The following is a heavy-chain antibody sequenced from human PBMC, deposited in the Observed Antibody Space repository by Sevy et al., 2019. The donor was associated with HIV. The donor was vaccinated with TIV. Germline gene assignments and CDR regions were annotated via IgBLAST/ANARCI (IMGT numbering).Heavy chain of an antibody. J-gene: IGHJ4*02. CDR3: ATDSISDWFFGS. D-gene: IGHD3-9*01. CDR2: IAGSGGST. Sequence: GGSLRLSCTASGFTFTDYVMNWVRQAPGRGLEWVSSIAGSGGSTHYADSVKGRFTISRDNSKNTLSLQMNSLRAEDTAVYYCATDSISDWFFGSWGQGTLVTVSS. V-gene: IGHV3-23*01. CDR1: GFTFTDYV.